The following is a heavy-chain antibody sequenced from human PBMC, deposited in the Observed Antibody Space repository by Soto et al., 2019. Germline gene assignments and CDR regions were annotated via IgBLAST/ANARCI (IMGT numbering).Heavy chain of an antibody. Sequence: QVQLVQSGAEVKKPGASVKVSCKTSGFTFPAYALHWLRQAPGQRLEWMGWIDAGKGDTKYSQKFQGRVIITRDTPASPAYMELRTLRFEDTAVYYCARAPSGGDSWGQGTLVTVSS. D-gene: IGHD2-15*01. J-gene: IGHJ4*02. CDR1: GFTFPAYA. V-gene: IGHV1-3*01. CDR3: ARAPSGGDS. CDR2: IDAGKGDT.